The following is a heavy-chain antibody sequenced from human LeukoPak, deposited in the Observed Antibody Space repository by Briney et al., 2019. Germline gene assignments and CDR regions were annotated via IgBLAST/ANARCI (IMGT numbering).Heavy chain of an antibody. J-gene: IGHJ6*03. V-gene: IGHV1-8*01. CDR2: MNPNSGNT. Sequence: ASVKVSCKASGYTFTSYDINWVRQATGQGLEWMGWMNPNSGNTGYAQKFQGRVTMTRNTSISTAYMELSSLRSEDTAVYYCARGPQGCSGGSCYSLYYYYYVDVWGKGTTVTISS. D-gene: IGHD2-15*01. CDR1: GYTFTSYD. CDR3: ARGPQGCSGGSCYSLYYYYYVDV.